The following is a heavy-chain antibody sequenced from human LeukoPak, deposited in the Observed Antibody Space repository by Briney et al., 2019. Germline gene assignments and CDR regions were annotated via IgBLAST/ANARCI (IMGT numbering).Heavy chain of an antibody. CDR2: ISSSSSYI. CDR3: ASGPYYGSGTFDY. CDR1: GFTFSSYS. J-gene: IGHJ4*02. V-gene: IGHV3-21*01. Sequence: GGSLRLSCAASGFTFSSYSMNWVRQAPGKGLEWVSSISSSSSYIYYADSVKGRFTISRDNAKNSLYLQMNSQRAEDTAVYYCASGPYYGSGTFDYWGQGTLVTVSS. D-gene: IGHD3-10*01.